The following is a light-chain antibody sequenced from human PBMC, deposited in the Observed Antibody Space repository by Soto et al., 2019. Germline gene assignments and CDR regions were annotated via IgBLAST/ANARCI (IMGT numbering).Light chain of an antibody. CDR1: SSNVGGNNY. J-gene: IGLJ2*01. CDR2: DAS. CDR3: SSYTSSSTPHVV. Sequence: QSALTQPASVSGSPGQSITISCPGPSSNVGGNNYVSWYQQHPGKAPKLMIYDASNRPSGVSNRFSGSKSGNTASLTISGLQAEDEADYYGSSYTSSSTPHVVFGGGTKVTVL. V-gene: IGLV2-14*01.